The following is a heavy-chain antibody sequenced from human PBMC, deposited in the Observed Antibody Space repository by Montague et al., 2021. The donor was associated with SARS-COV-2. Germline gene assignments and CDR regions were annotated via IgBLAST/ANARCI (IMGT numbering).Heavy chain of an antibody. D-gene: IGHD3-3*01. CDR2: IYSGGSST. CDR1: GFTFSSYA. J-gene: IGHJ4*02. CDR3: AKDPHYDFWSGYYFDY. Sequence: SLRLSCAASGFTFSSYAMSWVRQAPGKGLEWVSVIYSGGSSTYYADPVKGRFTISRDNSKNTLYLQMNSLRAEDTAVYYCAKDPHYDFWSGYYFDYWGQGTLVTVPS. V-gene: IGHV3-23*03.